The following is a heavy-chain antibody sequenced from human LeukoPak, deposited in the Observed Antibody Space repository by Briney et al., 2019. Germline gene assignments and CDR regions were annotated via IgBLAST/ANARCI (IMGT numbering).Heavy chain of an antibody. Sequence: SETLSLTCTVSGDSINSYYWNWIRQPPGGGLEWIGYVYYSGSTKYSPSLKSRLTISLDTSKKHFSLKLNSVTAADTAVYFCAGAHSSNWLEITHSFDYWGQGILVTVSS. CDR2: VYYSGST. D-gene: IGHD6-13*01. J-gene: IGHJ4*02. V-gene: IGHV4-59*01. CDR3: AGAHSSNWLEITHSFDY. CDR1: GDSINSYY.